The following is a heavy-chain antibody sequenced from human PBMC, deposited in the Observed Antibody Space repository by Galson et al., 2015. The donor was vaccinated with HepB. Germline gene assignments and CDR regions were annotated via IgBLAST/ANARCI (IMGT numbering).Heavy chain of an antibody. CDR1: GFTFSSYA. V-gene: IGHV3-23*01. CDR3: AKGRIGGASGGMDV. CDR2: ISGSGSST. J-gene: IGHJ6*02. D-gene: IGHD1-26*01. Sequence: SLRLSCAASGFTFSSYAMSWVRQAPGKGLEWVSAISGSGSSTYYADSVKGRFTISRDNPKNTLYLQMNSLRAEDTAVYYCAKGRIGGASGGMDVWGQGTTVTVSS.